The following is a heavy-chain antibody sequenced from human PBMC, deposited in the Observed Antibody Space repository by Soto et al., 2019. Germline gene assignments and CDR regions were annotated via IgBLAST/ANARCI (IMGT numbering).Heavy chain of an antibody. CDR3: ARGDYYYGMDV. CDR1: GFTFSSYG. CDR2: ISYDGSNK. V-gene: IGHV3-30*03. Sequence: PGGSLRLSCAASGFTFSSYGMHWVRQAPGKGLEWVAVISYDGSNKYYADSVKGRFTISGDNSKNTLYLQMNSLRAEDTAVYYCARGDYYYGMDVWGQGTTVTVSS. J-gene: IGHJ6*02.